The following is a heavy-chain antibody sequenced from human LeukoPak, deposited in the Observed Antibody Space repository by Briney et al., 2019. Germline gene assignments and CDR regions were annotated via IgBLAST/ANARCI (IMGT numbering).Heavy chain of an antibody. V-gene: IGHV3-23*01. CDR1: GFTFSNYV. Sequence: GGSLRLSCVASGFTFSNYVMNWIRQAPGKGLEWVSGIGHSGGRSYYGDSVRGRFTISRDNSNNTLYLQINSLRVDDTAIYYCVKAGANDFYKGWFDSWGQGTLVTVSS. CDR2: IGHSGGRS. J-gene: IGHJ5*01. D-gene: IGHD3/OR15-3a*01. CDR3: VKAGANDFYKGWFDS.